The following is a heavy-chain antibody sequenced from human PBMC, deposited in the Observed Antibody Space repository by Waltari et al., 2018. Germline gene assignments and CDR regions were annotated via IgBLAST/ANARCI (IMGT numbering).Heavy chain of an antibody. D-gene: IGHD2-15*01. J-gene: IGHJ4*02. CDR3: VRWGGCSGGSCYGDDY. Sequence: QVQLQQWGAGLLKPSETLSLTCAVYGGSFSGYYWSWIRQPPGKGLEWIGEINHSGSTNYNPSLKSRVTISVDTSKNQFSLKLSSVTAADTAVYYCVRWGGCSGGSCYGDDYWGQGTLVTVSS. CDR1: GGSFSGYY. CDR2: INHSGST. V-gene: IGHV4-34*01.